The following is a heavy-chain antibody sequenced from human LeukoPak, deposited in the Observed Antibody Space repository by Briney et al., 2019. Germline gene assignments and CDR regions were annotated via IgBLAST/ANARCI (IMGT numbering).Heavy chain of an antibody. V-gene: IGHV4-59*01. J-gene: IGHJ5*02. CDR2: IYYSGST. Sequence: SETLSPTCTVSGGSICSYYWSWIRQPPGKGLEWIGYIYYSGSTNYNPSLKSRVTISLDTSKNQFSLKLSSVTAADTAVYYCARDWGSGDGSGSYYTPNWFDPWGQGTLVTVSS. CDR1: GGSICSYY. D-gene: IGHD3-10*01. CDR3: ARDWGSGDGSGSYYTPNWFDP.